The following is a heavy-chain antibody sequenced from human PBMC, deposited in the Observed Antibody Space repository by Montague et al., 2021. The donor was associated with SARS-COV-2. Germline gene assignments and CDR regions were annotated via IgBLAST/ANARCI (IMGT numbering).Heavy chain of an antibody. V-gene: IGHV6-1*01. J-gene: IGHJ6*02. CDR1: GDSVSSNRAA. Sequence: SAISGDSVSSNRAAWNWIRQSPSRGLEWLGRTYYRSKWYNEYAVSVNSRITINPDTSKNQFSLQVNSVTPEDTAVYYCARGADRYYFYGMDVWGRGTTVTVSS. CDR2: TYYRSKWYN. D-gene: IGHD6-19*01. CDR3: ARGADRYYFYGMDV.